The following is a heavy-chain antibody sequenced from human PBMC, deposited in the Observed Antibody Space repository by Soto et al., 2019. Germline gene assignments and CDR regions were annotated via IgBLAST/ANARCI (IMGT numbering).Heavy chain of an antibody. CDR3: ARDRSYSLDV. J-gene: IGHJ6*02. CDR1: GSTFSNDW. Sequence: GSLRLSCAVSGSTFSNDWMHWVRQAPGKGLVWVSHINSDGSSTNYADFVKGRFTIARDNAKNTVYLQMNSLRAEDTAVYYCARDRSYSLDVWGQGTTVTV. V-gene: IGHV3-74*01. CDR2: INSDGSST.